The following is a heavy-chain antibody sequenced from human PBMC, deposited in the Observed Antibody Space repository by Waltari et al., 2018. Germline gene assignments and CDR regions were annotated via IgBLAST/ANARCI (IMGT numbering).Heavy chain of an antibody. CDR3: AKSRGFEY. J-gene: IGHJ4*02. Sequence: EVQLVESGGGLVQPGGSLRLSCGASGFTFSSYWMSWVRQTPGKGLQWVANINYDRSQKYYVDSVKGRFTISRDNARNSVYLQMNSLRVEDTAVYYCAKSRGFEYWGQGALITVSS. CDR2: INYDRSQK. D-gene: IGHD2-2*01. CDR1: GFTFSSYW. V-gene: IGHV3-7*01.